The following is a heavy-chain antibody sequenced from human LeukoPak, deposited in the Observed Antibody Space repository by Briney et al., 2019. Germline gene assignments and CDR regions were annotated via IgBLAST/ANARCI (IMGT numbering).Heavy chain of an antibody. D-gene: IGHD3-10*01. V-gene: IGHV3-53*01. CDR1: GFSVGTKY. CDR2: LHSGGDT. CDR3: TRVGDHYHWYFDL. J-gene: IGHJ2*01. Sequence: GGSLTLSCAASGFSVGTKYMNWVRQAPGKGLEWDSILHSGGDTYYADSVKGRFTISRDNSRNTLSLQMNSLRVDDTAVYYCTRVGDHYHWYFDLWGRGTLVTVSS.